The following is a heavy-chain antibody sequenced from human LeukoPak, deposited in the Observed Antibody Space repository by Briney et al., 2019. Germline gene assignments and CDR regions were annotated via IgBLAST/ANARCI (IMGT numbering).Heavy chain of an antibody. D-gene: IGHD3-16*02. Sequence: SETLSLTCTVSGDSITSGDYYWSWIRQPPGKGLEWIGYIFHSGIAYYHPSLKSRVSISVETSKNRFSLNLNFVTAADTGLYFCARAVEASLQPRFDPWGLGILVTASS. J-gene: IGHJ5*02. CDR1: GDSITSGDYY. CDR3: ARAVEASLQPRFDP. V-gene: IGHV4-30-4*08. CDR2: IFHSGIA.